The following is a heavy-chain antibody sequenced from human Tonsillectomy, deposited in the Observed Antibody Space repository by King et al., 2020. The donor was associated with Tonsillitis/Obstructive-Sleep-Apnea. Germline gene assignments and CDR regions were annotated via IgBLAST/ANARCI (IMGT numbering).Heavy chain of an antibody. CDR1: GFTFSSYS. D-gene: IGHD6-13*01. CDR3: AGEGAAPYSSSYYYGMDV. V-gene: IGHV3-21*01. J-gene: IGHJ6*02. Sequence: VQLVESGGGLVKPGGSLRLSCAASGFTFSSYSMNWVRQAPGKGLEWVSSISSSSSYIYYADSVKGRFTISRDNAKNSLYLQMNSLRAEDTAVYYCAGEGAAPYSSSYYYGMDVWGQGTTVTVSS. CDR2: ISSSSSYI.